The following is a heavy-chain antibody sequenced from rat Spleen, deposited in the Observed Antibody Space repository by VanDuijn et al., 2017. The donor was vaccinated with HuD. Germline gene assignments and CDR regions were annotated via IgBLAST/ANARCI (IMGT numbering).Heavy chain of an antibody. V-gene: IGHV2S63*01. CDR1: GFSLTDYS. CDR2: IWGDGST. J-gene: IGHJ2*01. Sequence: EVQLKESGPGLVQPSQTLSLTCTVSGFSLTDYSVHWVRQPPGKGLEWMGLIWGDGSTNYNSTLKSRLTISRDTSQSQVFLKMSSLQTEDTATYYCAREPYSYNPFDYWGQGFMVTVSS. D-gene: IGHD1-5*01. CDR3: AREPYSYNPFDY.